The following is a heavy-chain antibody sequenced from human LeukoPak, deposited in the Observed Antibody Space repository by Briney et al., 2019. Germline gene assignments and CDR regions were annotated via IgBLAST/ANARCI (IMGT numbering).Heavy chain of an antibody. CDR1: GFTFSSYA. CDR3: AKDPYGSDWYNYFDP. CDR2: ISHDGNSK. Sequence: GGSLRLSCAASGFTFSSYAMHWVRQAPGKGLEWVAMISHDGNSKQYADFAKGRFTISRDNSKNTLYLRMNSLTTEDTAVYHCAKDPYGSDWYNYFDPWGQGALVTVSS. D-gene: IGHD6-19*01. V-gene: IGHV3-30*04. J-gene: IGHJ5*02.